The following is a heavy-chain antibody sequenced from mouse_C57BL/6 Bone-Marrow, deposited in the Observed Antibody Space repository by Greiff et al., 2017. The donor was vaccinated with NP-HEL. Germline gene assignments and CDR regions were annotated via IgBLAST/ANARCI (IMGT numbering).Heavy chain of an antibody. CDR3: VTPYYSSSYHPWFAY. D-gene: IGHD1-1*01. V-gene: IGHV10-1*01. J-gene: IGHJ3*01. CDR2: IRSKSNNYAT. CDR1: GFSFTTYA. Sequence: EVQRVESGGGLVQPKGSLKLSCAASGFSFTTYAMNWVRQAPGKGLEWVARIRSKSNNYATYYADSVKDRFTISRDDSESMVYLQMNNLKTEDTAMYYCVTPYYSSSYHPWFAYWGQGTLVTVSA.